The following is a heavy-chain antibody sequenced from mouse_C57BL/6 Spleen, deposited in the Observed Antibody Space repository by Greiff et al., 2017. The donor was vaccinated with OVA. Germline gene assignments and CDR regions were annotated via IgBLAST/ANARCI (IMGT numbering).Heavy chain of an antibody. J-gene: IGHJ3*01. CDR2: IYPGSGST. CDR3: ARRGDYDHVFAY. Sequence: QVQLKQPGAELVKPGASVKMSCKASGYTFTSYWITWVKQRPGQGLEWIGDIYPGSGSTNYNEKFKSKATLTVDTSSSTAYMQLSSLTSEDSAVYYCARRGDYDHVFAYWGQGTLVTVSA. V-gene: IGHV1-55*01. CDR1: GYTFTSYW. D-gene: IGHD2-4*01.